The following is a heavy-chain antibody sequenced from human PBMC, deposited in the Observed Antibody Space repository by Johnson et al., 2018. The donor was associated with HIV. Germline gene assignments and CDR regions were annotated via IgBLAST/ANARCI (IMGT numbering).Heavy chain of an antibody. Sequence: VQLVESGGGVVRPGGSLRLSCAASGFTFDDYGMSWVRQAPGKGLEWVSGINWNGGSTGYADSVKGRFTISRDNSKNTLYLQMYSLRAEDPAVYYCARDRGYGDAFDIWGQGTMVIVSS. J-gene: IGHJ3*02. CDR1: GFTFDDYG. D-gene: IGHD3-16*01. V-gene: IGHV3-20*04. CDR3: ARDRGYGDAFDI. CDR2: INWNGGST.